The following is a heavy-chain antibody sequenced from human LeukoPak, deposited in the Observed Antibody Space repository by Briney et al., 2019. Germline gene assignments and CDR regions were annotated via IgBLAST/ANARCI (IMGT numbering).Heavy chain of an antibody. V-gene: IGHV3-7*04. J-gene: IGHJ6*02. CDR1: GFPFTNNW. Sequence: GGSLRLSCAASGFPFTNNWMTWVRQAPGKGLEWVATIMQDGRETYYVESVKGRFTISRDNARDSVYLQMTFLRAEDAAVYYCARARYCANTICHIGGGLGVWGPGTTVTVSS. CDR2: IMQDGRET. CDR3: ARARYCANTICHIGGGLGV. D-gene: IGHD2-8*01.